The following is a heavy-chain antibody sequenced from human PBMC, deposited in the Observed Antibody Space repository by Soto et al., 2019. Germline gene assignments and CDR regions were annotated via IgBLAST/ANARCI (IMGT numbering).Heavy chain of an antibody. J-gene: IGHJ5*02. D-gene: IGHD5-12*01. CDR1: GYTFVDYA. CDR3: TREAIVAENWFDP. Sequence: QVRLVQSGAEVKRPGASVKVSCRASGYTFVDYALHWVRQAPGKGPEWVGWMNPNTGNIKYSHKHEERVSIARDTATRTAFMELRGLRAEDTAVYFCTREAIVAENWFDPWGQGALVTVSS. V-gene: IGHV1-3*01. CDR2: MNPNTGNI.